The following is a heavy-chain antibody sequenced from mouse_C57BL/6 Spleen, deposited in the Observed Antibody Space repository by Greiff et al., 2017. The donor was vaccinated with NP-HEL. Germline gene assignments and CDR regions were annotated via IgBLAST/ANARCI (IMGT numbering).Heavy chain of an antibody. D-gene: IGHD1-1*01. CDR1: GYTFTSYW. CDR3: ARTIYYGRGRFGPSYYAMDY. Sequence: QVQLQQPGAELVKPGASVKLSCKASGYTFTSYWMQWVKQRPGQGLEWIGEIDPSDSYTNYNQKFKGKATLTVDTSSSTAYMQLSSLTSEDSAVYYCARTIYYGRGRFGPSYYAMDYWGQGTSVTVSS. J-gene: IGHJ4*01. V-gene: IGHV1-50*01. CDR2: IDPSDSYT.